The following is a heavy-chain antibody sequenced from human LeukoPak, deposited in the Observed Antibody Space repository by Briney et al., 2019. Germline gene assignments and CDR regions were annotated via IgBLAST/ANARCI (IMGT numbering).Heavy chain of an antibody. V-gene: IGHV4-34*01. Sequence: SETLSLTCAVYGGSFSGYYWSWIRQPPGKGLEWVGGINHSGSTNYNPSLKSRVTISVDTSKNQFSLKLSSVTAADTAVYYCARVWAGLNYDILTGYYADSPFDYWGQGTLVTVSS. CDR1: GGSFSGYY. D-gene: IGHD3-9*01. CDR2: INHSGST. J-gene: IGHJ4*02. CDR3: ARVWAGLNYDILTGYYADSPFDY.